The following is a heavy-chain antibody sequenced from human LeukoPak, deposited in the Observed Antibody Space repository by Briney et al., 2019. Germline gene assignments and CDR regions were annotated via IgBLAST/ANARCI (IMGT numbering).Heavy chain of an antibody. CDR1: GGSISSHY. D-gene: IGHD3-16*01. Sequence: SETLSLTCTVSGGSISSHYWSWIRQPPGEGLEWIGYIYYSGSTNYNPSLKSRVTISVDTSKNQFSLKLSSVTAADTAVYYCARDGGPLDYWGQGTLVTVSS. CDR3: ARDGGPLDY. CDR2: IYYSGST. J-gene: IGHJ4*02. V-gene: IGHV4-59*11.